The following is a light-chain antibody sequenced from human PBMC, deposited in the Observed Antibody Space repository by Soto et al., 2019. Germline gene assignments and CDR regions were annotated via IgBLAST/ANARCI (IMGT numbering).Light chain of an antibody. J-gene: IGKJ5*01. V-gene: IGKV3-15*01. CDR2: DAS. CDR1: QSVSSR. Sequence: EIVMTQSPATLSVSPGEGATVSCRASQSVSSRLAWYQHKPGQAPRLLFYDASTRATGIPARFSGSGSGTEFTLTISSLQSEDFAVYYCQHYHGWPITLGQGTRLEIK. CDR3: QHYHGWPIT.